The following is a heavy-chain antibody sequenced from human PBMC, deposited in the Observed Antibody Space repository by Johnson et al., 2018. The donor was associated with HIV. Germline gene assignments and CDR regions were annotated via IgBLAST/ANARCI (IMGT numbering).Heavy chain of an antibody. CDR2: VSAGGDNT. V-gene: IGHV3-23*04. CDR1: GFTFSSYV. Sequence: VQLVESGGGVVQPGGSLRLSCAASGFTFSSYVMDWVRQTPGKGLAWVSAVSAGGDNTYYADSVEGRFTISRDNSKNTLYLQMNSLRAEDTAVYYCARSMRGAFDVWGQGTMVTVSS. CDR3: ARSMRGAFDV. J-gene: IGHJ3*01. D-gene: IGHD3-10*01.